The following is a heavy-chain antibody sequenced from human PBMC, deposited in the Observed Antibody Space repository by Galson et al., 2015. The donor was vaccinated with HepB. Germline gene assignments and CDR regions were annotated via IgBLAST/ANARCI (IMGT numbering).Heavy chain of an antibody. V-gene: IGHV3-72*01. CDR3: SRSAVAGDWYFDL. Sequence: SLRLSCAVSGFGFSDHHMDWVRQAPGKGLEWVGRTRNKVNSYTTEYAASVKDRFTISRDDSKNSLYLQMSSLKTEDTAVYYCSRSAVAGDWYFDLWGRGTLVTVSS. D-gene: IGHD6-19*01. CDR1: GFGFSDHH. J-gene: IGHJ2*01. CDR2: TRNKVNSYTT.